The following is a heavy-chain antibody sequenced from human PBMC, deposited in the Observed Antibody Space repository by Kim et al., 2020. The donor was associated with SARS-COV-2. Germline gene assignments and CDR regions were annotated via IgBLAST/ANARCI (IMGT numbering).Heavy chain of an antibody. CDR2: T. CDR3: ARGQVAAAWPL. J-gene: IGHJ4*02. D-gene: IGHD6-13*01. Sequence: TNYNPSLKSRVTISIDTSKNQFSLKVTSITAADTAVYYCARGQVAAAWPLWGQGTLVTVSS. V-gene: IGHV4-34*01.